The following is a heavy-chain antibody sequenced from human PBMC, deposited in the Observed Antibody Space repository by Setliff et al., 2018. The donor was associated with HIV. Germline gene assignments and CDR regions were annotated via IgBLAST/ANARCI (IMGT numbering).Heavy chain of an antibody. CDR2: IYNSGST. D-gene: IGHD3-22*01. CDR1: GGSISSGGFY. V-gene: IGHV4-31*03. J-gene: IGHJ4*02. CDR3: ARLTYYYDTSGPAPRRGTNYGGNYPLDY. Sequence: KPSETLSLTCNVSGGSISSGGFYWNWIRQHPGKGLEWIGYIYNSGSTYYSPSLQSRLTISVDTSKNQLSLKLTSVTAADTAVYYCARLTYYYDTSGPAPRRGTNYGGNYPLDYWGQGTLATVSS.